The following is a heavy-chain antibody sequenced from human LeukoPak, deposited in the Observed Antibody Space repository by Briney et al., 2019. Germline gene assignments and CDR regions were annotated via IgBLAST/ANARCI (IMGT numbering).Heavy chain of an antibody. CDR3: ARHYGP. J-gene: IGHJ5*02. V-gene: IGHV4-59*05. CDR1: GGSISSYY. CDR2: IYDSGST. Sequence: SETLPLTCTVSGGSISSYYWSWIRQPPGKGLEWIGSIYDSGSTYYNPSLKSRVTISVDTSKNQFSLKLNSVTAADTAVYYCARHYGPWGQGTLVTVSS. D-gene: IGHD3-16*01.